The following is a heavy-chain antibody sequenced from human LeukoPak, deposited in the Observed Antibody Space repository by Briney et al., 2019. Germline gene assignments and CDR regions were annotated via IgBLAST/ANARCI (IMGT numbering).Heavy chain of an antibody. CDR3: AKDDAWARFQH. CDR1: GFTFSSYW. J-gene: IGHJ1*01. D-gene: IGHD2-2*01. Sequence: EGSLRLSCAASGFTFSSYWMHWVRQAPGKGLVWVSRINSDGSSRSYADSVKGRFTISRDNSKNTLYLQMNSLRAEDTAVYYCAKDDAWARFQHWGQGTLVTVSS. V-gene: IGHV3-74*01. CDR2: INSDGSSR.